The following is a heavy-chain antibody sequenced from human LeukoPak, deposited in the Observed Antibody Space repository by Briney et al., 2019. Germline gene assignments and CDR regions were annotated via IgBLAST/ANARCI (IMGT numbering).Heavy chain of an antibody. CDR2: ISGSGAST. V-gene: IGHV3-23*01. Sequence: PGGSLRLSCAASGFTFSSYAMSWVRQAPGKGLEWVSAISGSGASTYYADSVKGRFTISRDISKNALYLQMNSLRAEDTAVFYCARNIYSSPSWRFDYWGQGTLVTVSS. D-gene: IGHD6-6*01. CDR1: GFTFSSYA. CDR3: ARNIYSSPSWRFDY. J-gene: IGHJ4*02.